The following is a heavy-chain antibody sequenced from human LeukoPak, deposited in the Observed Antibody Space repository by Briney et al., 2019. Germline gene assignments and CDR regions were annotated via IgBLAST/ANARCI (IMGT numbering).Heavy chain of an antibody. CDR2: ISSSGSTI. V-gene: IGHV3-48*03. CDR1: GFTFSSYE. J-gene: IGHJ6*03. CDR3: ARFPPGYYYYMDV. Sequence: GGSLRLSCAASGFTFSSYEMTWVRQAPGKGPEWVSYISSSGSTIYYADSVKGRFTISRDNAKNSLYLQMNSLRAEDTAVYYCARFPPGYYYYMDVWGKGTTVTISS.